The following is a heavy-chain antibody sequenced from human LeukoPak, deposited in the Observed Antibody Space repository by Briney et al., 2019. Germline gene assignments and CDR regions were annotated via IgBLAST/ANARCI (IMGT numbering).Heavy chain of an antibody. CDR2: ISHSGGA. V-gene: IGHV4-34*01. J-gene: IGHJ6*02. CDR3: ARFYYYGMDV. Sequence: PSETLSRTCAVYGGSLSGYYWTWVRQPPGKGLEWIGEISHSGGANYSPSLKSRVTISLDTSKNQFSLRLTSVTAADTAVYYCARFYYYGMDVWGQGTTVTVSS. CDR1: GGSLSGYY.